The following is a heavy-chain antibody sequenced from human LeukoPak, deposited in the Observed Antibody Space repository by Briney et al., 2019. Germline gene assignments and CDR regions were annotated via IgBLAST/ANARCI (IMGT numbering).Heavy chain of an antibody. CDR2: ISWNSGSI. V-gene: IGHV3-9*01. Sequence: PGGSLRLSCAASGFTFDDYAMHWVRQAPGKGLEWVSGISWNSGSIGYADSVKGRFTISRDNAKNSLYLQMNSLGAEDTALYYCAKSHYDSSGYYYFDYWGQGTLVTVSS. J-gene: IGHJ4*02. D-gene: IGHD3-22*01. CDR1: GFTFDDYA. CDR3: AKSHYDSSGYYYFDY.